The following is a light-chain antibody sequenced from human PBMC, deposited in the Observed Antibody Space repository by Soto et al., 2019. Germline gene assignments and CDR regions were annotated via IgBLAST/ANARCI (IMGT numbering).Light chain of an antibody. CDR2: DTS. Sequence: EIVLTQSPATLSLSPGERATLSCRASQTVGSYLAWFRQTPGQAPILLIYDTSIRATGIPARFSGSGSGTDFTLTISSLEAEDFAVYYCQQRSDLPPTFVQGTKVDIK. J-gene: IGKJ1*01. CDR1: QTVGSY. V-gene: IGKV3-11*01. CDR3: QQRSDLPPT.